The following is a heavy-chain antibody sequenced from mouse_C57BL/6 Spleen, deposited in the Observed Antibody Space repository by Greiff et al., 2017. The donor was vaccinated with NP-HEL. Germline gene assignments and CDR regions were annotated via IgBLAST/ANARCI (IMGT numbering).Heavy chain of an antibody. CDR1: GYSITSDY. J-gene: IGHJ2*01. Sequence: EVQLVESGPGLAKPSQTLSLTCSVTGYSITSDYWNWIRKFPGNKLEYMGYISYSGSTYYNPSLKSRISITRDTSKNQYYLQLNSVTTEDTATYDCARYMGPVPGEGGFDYWGQGTTLTVSS. D-gene: IGHD1-1*02. CDR2: ISYSGST. V-gene: IGHV3-8*01. CDR3: ARYMGPVPGEGGFDY.